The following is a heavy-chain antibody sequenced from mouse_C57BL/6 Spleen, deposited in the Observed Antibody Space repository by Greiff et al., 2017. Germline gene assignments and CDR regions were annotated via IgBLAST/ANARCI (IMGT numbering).Heavy chain of an antibody. J-gene: IGHJ2*01. Sequence: EVKLQESGGDLVKPGGSLKLSCAASGFTFSSYGMSWVRQTPDKRLEWVATISSGGSYTYYPDSVKGRFTISRDNAKNTLYLQMSSLKSEDTAMYYCARQDTTVVALFDYWGQGTTLTVSS. CDR3: ARQDTTVVALFDY. D-gene: IGHD1-1*01. CDR1: GFTFSSYG. V-gene: IGHV5-6*01. CDR2: ISSGGSYT.